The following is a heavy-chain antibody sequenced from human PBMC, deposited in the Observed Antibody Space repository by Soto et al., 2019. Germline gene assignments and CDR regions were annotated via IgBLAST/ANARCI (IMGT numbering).Heavy chain of an antibody. D-gene: IGHD2-21*02. CDR3: ARQRCFGSACYSFLPFGY. J-gene: IGHJ4*02. CDR2: IYPGDSDT. Sequence: GESLKISCKGSGYQFTGYWNGWGRQMAGKGLEWIGIIYPGDSDTRYSPSFQGQVTISVDKSTNTVYLQWSSMKASDTATYYCARQRCFGSACYSFLPFGYWGLGTQVTVSS. V-gene: IGHV5-51*01. CDR1: GYQFTGYW.